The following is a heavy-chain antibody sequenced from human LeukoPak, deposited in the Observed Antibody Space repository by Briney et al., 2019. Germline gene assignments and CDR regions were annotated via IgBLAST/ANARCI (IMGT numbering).Heavy chain of an antibody. D-gene: IGHD2-2*01. CDR1: GGSFSGCY. V-gene: IGHV4-34*01. CDR2: INHSGST. J-gene: IGHJ5*02. Sequence: PSETLSLTCAVYGGSFSGCYWSWIRQPPGKGLEWIGEINHSGSTNYNPSLKSRVTISVDTSKSQFSLKLSSVTAADTAVYYCARTGLTRSFDPWGQGTLVTVSS. CDR3: ARTGLTRSFDP.